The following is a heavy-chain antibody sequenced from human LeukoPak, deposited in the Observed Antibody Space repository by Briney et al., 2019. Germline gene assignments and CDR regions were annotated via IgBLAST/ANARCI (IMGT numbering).Heavy chain of an antibody. J-gene: IGHJ2*01. CDR1: GFTFSSYG. CDR3: ARDSSPLYYDFWSVPGYFDL. CDR2: ISRSSNYK. V-gene: IGHV3-21*01. D-gene: IGHD3-3*01. Sequence: PGGTLRLSCAASGFTFSSYGMSWVRQAPGKGLEWVSAISRSSNYKYYADSVKGRFTISRDNAKNSLYLQMNSLRAEDTAVYYCARDSSPLYYDFWSVPGYFDLWGRGTLVTVSS.